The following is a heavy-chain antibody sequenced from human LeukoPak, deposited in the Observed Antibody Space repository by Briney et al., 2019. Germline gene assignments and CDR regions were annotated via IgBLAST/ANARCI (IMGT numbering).Heavy chain of an antibody. CDR1: GFTLSGYG. CDR2: MSFDGSNE. CDR3: ARLSYDSGTHYTCYEY. J-gene: IGHJ4*02. D-gene: IGHD3-10*01. Sequence: PGGSLRLSCAASGFTLSGYGMHWVRQAPGKGLEWVAVMSFDGSNEYYADSVKGRFTISRDNAKNSVYLQMNSLRADDTAVYYCARLSYDSGTHYTCYEYWGQGTLVTVSS. V-gene: IGHV3-30*03.